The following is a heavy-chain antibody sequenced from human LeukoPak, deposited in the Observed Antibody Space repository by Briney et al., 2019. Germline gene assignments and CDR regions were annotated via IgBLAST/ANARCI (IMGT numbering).Heavy chain of an antibody. CDR1: GFTFSNHD. J-gene: IGHJ4*02. CDR2: ISYDGTNK. Sequence: GGSLRLSCAASGFTFSNHDMHWVRQAPGKGLEWVAVISYDGTNKYYADSVKGRFTIPRDNSKSTLYLQMNSLRAEDTAVYYCAKENDFVYWGQGTLVTVSS. V-gene: IGHV3-30*18. CDR3: AKENDFVY. D-gene: IGHD3-3*01.